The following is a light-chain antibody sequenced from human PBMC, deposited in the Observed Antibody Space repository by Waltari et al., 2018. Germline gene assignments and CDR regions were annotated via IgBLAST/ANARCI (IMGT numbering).Light chain of an antibody. J-gene: IGKJ2*01. CDR3: QQYNSYQYT. CDR2: TAS. V-gene: IGKV1-5*03. Sequence: DIQMTQSPSTLSASVGDRVTITGRASQSIRSWLAWYQQKPGKAPKLLIYTASTLESGVPSRFSGSGSGTEFTLTISSLQPDDFATYYCQQYNSYQYTFGQGTKLEIK. CDR1: QSIRSW.